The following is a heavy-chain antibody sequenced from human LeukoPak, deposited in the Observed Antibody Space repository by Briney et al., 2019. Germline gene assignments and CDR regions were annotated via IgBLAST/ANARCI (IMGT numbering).Heavy chain of an antibody. CDR3: AREGYFYMDV. V-gene: IGHV3-33*01. CDR2: IWYDGSNK. Sequence: PGGSLRLSCAASGFTFSSYGMHWVRQAPGKGLEWVAVIWYDGSNKYYADSVKGRFTISRDNAKNSLYLQMNSLRAEDTAVYYCAREGYFYMDVWGKGTTVNVSS. CDR1: GFTFSSYG. J-gene: IGHJ6*03.